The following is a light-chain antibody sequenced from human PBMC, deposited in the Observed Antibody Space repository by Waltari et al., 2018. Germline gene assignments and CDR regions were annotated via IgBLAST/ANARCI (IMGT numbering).Light chain of an antibody. J-gene: IGLJ1*01. V-gene: IGLV2-14*03. CDR1: SSHVGGYNY. CDR3: SSYTSSSTYV. CDR2: DAS. Sequence: QSALTQPASVSGSPGQSITIPCTGPSSHVGGYNYFSWYQQHPGKAPKLMLYDASNRPSGVSNRFSGSKSGNTASLTISGLQAEDEADYYCSSYTSSSTYVFGTGTKVTVL.